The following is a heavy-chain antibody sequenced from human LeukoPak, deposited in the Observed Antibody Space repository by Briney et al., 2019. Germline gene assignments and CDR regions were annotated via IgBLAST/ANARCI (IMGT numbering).Heavy chain of an antibody. CDR2: IKQDGSEK. Sequence: GGSLRLSCAASGFTFSRYWMSWVRQAPGKGLEWVANIKQDGSEKYYVDSVKGRFTISRDNARNSLYLQMNSLRAEDTAVYYCARSRSVSNYKGMDVWGQGTTVTVSS. CDR1: GFTFSRYW. J-gene: IGHJ6*02. D-gene: IGHD5/OR15-5a*01. V-gene: IGHV3-7*01. CDR3: ARSRSVSNYKGMDV.